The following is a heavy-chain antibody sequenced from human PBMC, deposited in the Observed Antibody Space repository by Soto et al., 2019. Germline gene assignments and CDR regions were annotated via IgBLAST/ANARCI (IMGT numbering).Heavy chain of an antibody. V-gene: IGHV4-34*01. CDR1: GGSFSGYY. J-gene: IGHJ4*02. CDR3: ARPKLSYYYDSSGYYYDY. Sequence: SETLSLTCAVYGGSFSGYYWSWIRQPPGKGLEWIGEINHSGSTNYNPSIKSRVTISVDTSKNQFSLKLSSVTAADTALFYCARPKLSYYYDSSGYYYDYWGQGTLVTVSS. D-gene: IGHD3-22*01. CDR2: INHSGST.